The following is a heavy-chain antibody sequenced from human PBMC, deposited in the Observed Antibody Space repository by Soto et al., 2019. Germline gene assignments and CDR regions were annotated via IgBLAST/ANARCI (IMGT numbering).Heavy chain of an antibody. CDR2: IPVIGERR. CDR3: AREGDRYGTVCFDS. CDR1: GFTFSSYG. J-gene: IGHJ4*02. Sequence: EVQLLDSGGGLVQPGGSLRLSCAASGFTFSSYGMSWVRQAPGKGLEWVAGIPVIGERRYYADSVKGRFTISRDNAKNTLYLQMNSLRVGDATVYCCAREGDRYGTVCFDSWGQGTLVSVSS. D-gene: IGHD1-1*01. V-gene: IGHV3-23*01.